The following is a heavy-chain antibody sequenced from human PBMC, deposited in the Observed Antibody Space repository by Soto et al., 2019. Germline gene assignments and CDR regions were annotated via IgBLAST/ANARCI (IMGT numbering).Heavy chain of an antibody. CDR3: AKDLRKSFWGVVDAFDI. Sequence: QVQLVESGGGVVQPGRSLRLSCAASGFTFSSYGMHWVRQAPGKGLEWVAVISYDGSNKYYADSVKGRFTISRDNSRNTLYLQMNSLRAEDTAVYYCAKDLRKSFWGVVDAFDIWGQGTMVTVSS. V-gene: IGHV3-30*18. CDR1: GFTFSSYG. D-gene: IGHD3-16*01. CDR2: ISYDGSNK. J-gene: IGHJ3*02.